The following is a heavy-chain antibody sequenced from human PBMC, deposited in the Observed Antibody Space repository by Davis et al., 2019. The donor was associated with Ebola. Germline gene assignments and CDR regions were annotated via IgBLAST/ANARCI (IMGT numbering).Heavy chain of an antibody. D-gene: IGHD2-2*01. Sequence: ASVKVSCKASGYTFTNYGISWVRQAPGQGLEWMGWISAYNGNTAYAQILQGRVTMTRDTSSSTAHMELRSLRSDDTAVYYCARDRCSSCYAGAMDVWGKGTTVTVSS. J-gene: IGHJ6*04. CDR2: ISAYNGNT. CDR1: GYTFTNYG. CDR3: ARDRCSSCYAGAMDV. V-gene: IGHV1-18*01.